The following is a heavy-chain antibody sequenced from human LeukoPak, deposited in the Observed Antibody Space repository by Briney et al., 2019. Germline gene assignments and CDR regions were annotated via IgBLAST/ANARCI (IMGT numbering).Heavy chain of an antibody. J-gene: IGHJ4*02. CDR2: VYSGGST. CDR3: AKGGTTGTFDY. V-gene: IGHV3-66*01. D-gene: IGHD1-1*01. Sequence: GGSLRLSCAASGFTVSNYYMNWVRQAPGKGLEWVSVVYSGGSTNYADSVRGRFTISRDNSKNTLYLQMNSLRAEDTAVYYCAKGGTTGTFDYWGQRTLVTVSS. CDR1: GFTVSNYY.